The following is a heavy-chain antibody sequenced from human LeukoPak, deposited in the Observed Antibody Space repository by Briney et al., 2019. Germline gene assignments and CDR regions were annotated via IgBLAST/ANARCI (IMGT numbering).Heavy chain of an antibody. J-gene: IGHJ4*02. D-gene: IGHD3-22*01. CDR3: AKRDSSGYFYFDY. Sequence: GSLRLSCAASGFTFRNYAMSWVRQAPGKGLEWVSVISDSGGSTYYADSVKGRFTISRDNSKNTLCLQMNSLRAEDTAVYYCAKRDSSGYFYFDYWGQGTLVTVSS. CDR2: ISDSGGST. CDR1: GFTFRNYA. V-gene: IGHV3-23*01.